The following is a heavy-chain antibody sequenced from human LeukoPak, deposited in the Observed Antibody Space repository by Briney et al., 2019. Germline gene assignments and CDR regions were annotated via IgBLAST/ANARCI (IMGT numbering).Heavy chain of an antibody. V-gene: IGHV3-48*01. D-gene: IGHD3-22*01. J-gene: IGHJ4*02. CDR3: TRTVGY. CDR2: ISNTSDTI. CDR1: GFSFSTYS. Sequence: GGSLRLSCAASGFSFSTYSVNWVRQAPGKGLEWISYISNTSDTIYYADSVKGRFTISRDNAKTSMYLQMNNLRAEDTAIYYCTRTVGYWGQGTLVTVSS.